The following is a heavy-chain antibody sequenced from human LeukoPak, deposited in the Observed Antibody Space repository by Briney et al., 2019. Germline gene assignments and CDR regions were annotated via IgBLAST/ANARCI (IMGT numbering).Heavy chain of an antibody. CDR1: GVSISGHY. J-gene: IGHJ5*02. CDR3: ARLRFFEWLFPWFDP. CDR2: IYSSGNT. Sequence: PSETLSLTCSVSGVSISGHYWSWLRQPPGKGLEWIGNIYSSGNTNYNPSLKSRVTISVDTSKNQFSLKLSSVTAADTAVYYCARLRFFEWLFPWFDPWGQGTLVTVSS. D-gene: IGHD3-3*01. V-gene: IGHV4-59*08.